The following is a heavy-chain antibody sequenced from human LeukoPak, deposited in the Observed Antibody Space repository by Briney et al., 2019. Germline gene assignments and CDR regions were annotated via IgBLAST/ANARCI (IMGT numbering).Heavy chain of an antibody. V-gene: IGHV3-43D*04. CDR2: ISWDGGST. D-gene: IGHD6-13*01. Sequence: GGSLRLSCAASGFTFDDYAMHWVRQAPGKGLEWVSLISWDGGSTYYADSVKGRFTISRDNSKNSLYLQMNSLRAEDTALYYCAKEVRGIAAAGTGRVYYYGMDVWAKGTTVTVSS. CDR3: AKEVRGIAAAGTGRVYYYGMDV. J-gene: IGHJ6*04. CDR1: GFTFDDYA.